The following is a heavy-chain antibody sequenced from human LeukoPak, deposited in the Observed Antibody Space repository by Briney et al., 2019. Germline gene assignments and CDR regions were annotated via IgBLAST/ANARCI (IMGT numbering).Heavy chain of an antibody. D-gene: IGHD4-17*01. Sequence: GGSLRLSCAASGLTGSHNYMSWVRQAPGKGLEWVSAIHTSGDTCYADSVKGRFTISRDTSKNTLYLQINSLRVEDTAVYYCIVFGDSNHWGQGTLATVSS. V-gene: IGHV3-53*01. J-gene: IGHJ5*02. CDR2: IHTSGDT. CDR1: GLTGSHNY. CDR3: IVFGDSNH.